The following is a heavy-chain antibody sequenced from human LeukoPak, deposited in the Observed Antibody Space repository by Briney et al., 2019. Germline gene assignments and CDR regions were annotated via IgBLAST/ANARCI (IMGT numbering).Heavy chain of an antibody. CDR2: IYYSGST. D-gene: IGHD1-26*01. V-gene: IGHV4-59*01. Sequence: SQTLSLTWLLSSRSTTTIYWRWIRPPPGGGREWNGYIYYSGSTNYNPSLKSRVTISVDASKNQFSLKLSSVTAADTAVYYCARSEVGATHAWYFDYWGQGTLVTVSS. CDR3: ARSEVGATHAWYFDY. CDR1: SRSTTTIY. J-gene: IGHJ4*02.